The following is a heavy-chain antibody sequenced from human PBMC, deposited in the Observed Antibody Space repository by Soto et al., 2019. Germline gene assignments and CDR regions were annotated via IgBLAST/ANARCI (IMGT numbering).Heavy chain of an antibody. CDR3: AREEYYYGSGAFFDY. V-gene: IGHV1-69*08. J-gene: IGHJ4*02. CDR1: GGTFSSYT. Sequence: QVQLVQSGAEVKKPGSSVKVSCKASGGTFSSYTISWVRQAPGQGLEWMGRIIPILGIANYAQKFQGRVTITADKSTSTAYMEQSSLRSEDTAVYYCAREEYYYGSGAFFDYWGKGTMVTVPS. D-gene: IGHD3-10*01. CDR2: IIPILGIA.